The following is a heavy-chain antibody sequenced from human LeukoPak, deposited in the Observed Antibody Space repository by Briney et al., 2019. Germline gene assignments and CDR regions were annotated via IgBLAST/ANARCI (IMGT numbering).Heavy chain of an antibody. V-gene: IGHV3-9*01. CDR1: GFTFDAYA. CDR3: AKVRGTYSSGYYFDS. Sequence: GGSLRLSCAASGFTFDAYAMHWVRQAPGKGLEWLSIISWNSGYIDYADSLKGRFTISRDNAKNSLFLQMDSLRTEDTAFYYCAKVRGTYSSGYYFDSWGQGTLVTVSS. J-gene: IGHJ4*02. CDR2: ISWNSGYI. D-gene: IGHD6-19*01.